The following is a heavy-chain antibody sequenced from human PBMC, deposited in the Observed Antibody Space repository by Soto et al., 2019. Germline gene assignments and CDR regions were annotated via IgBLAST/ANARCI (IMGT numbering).Heavy chain of an antibody. D-gene: IGHD3-10*01. V-gene: IGHV3-33*01. CDR2: IWYDGSNK. CDR3: ARDRMTMFRGALGGMDC. CDR1: GFTFSSYG. Sequence: GGSLRLSCAASGFTFSSYGMHWVRQAPGKGLEWVAVIWYDGSNKYYADSVKGRFTISRDNSKNTLYLQMNSLRAEDTAVYYCARDRMTMFRGALGGMDCWGQGTTVTVSS. J-gene: IGHJ6*02.